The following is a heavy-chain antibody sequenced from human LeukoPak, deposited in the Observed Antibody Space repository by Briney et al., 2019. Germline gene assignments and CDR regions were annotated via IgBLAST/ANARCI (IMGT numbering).Heavy chain of an antibody. CDR1: GGSISNYY. D-gene: IGHD1-1*01. V-gene: IGHV4-4*07. Sequence: SETLSLACTVSGGSISNYYWSWIRQPAGKGLEWIGRIYSTGSTNYNPSLKSRVTLSVDTSKNQFSLRLSSVTAADTAVYFCARVWNVDGNWYESSDAFDIWGQGTMVTVSS. J-gene: IGHJ3*02. CDR2: IYSTGST. CDR3: ARVWNVDGNWYESSDAFDI.